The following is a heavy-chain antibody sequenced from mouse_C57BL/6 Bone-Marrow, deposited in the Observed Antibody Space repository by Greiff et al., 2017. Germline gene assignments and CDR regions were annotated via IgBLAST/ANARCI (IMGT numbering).Heavy chain of an antibody. CDR2: ISSGGDYI. Sequence: EVQVVESGEGLVKPGGSLKLSCAASGFTFSSYAMSWVRQTPEKRLEWVAYISSGGDYIYYADTVKGRFTMSRDNARNTLYLQMSSLKSEDTAMYYCTRVYYDYDYWDFDVGGTGTTVTVSA. D-gene: IGHD2-4*01. J-gene: IGHJ1*03. V-gene: IGHV5-9-1*02. CDR3: TRVYYDYDYWDFDV. CDR1: GFTFSSYA.